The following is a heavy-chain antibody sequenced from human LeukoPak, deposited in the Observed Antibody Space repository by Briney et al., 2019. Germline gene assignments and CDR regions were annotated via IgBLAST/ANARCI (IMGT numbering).Heavy chain of an antibody. CDR3: ARGFRSVTTWGYFDY. D-gene: IGHD4-17*01. Sequence: GGSLRLSCAASGFTVSTNYMSWVRQAPGKGLEWVSLIYSGGNTYYADSVKGRFTISRDNSKNTLYLRMNSLRAEDTAVYYCARGFRSVTTWGYFDYWGQGSLVTVSS. J-gene: IGHJ4*02. V-gene: IGHV3-66*01. CDR1: GFTVSTNY. CDR2: IYSGGNT.